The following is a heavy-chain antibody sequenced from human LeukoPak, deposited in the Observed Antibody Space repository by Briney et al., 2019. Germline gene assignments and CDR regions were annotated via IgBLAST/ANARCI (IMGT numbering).Heavy chain of an antibody. J-gene: IGHJ4*02. CDR1: GFTVSSNY. CDR2: IYSGGST. CDR3: ARTVTTYFEWRYFDY. V-gene: IGHV3-53*01. Sequence: PGGSLRLSCAASGFTVSSNYMSWVRQAPGKGPEWVSVIYSGGSTYYADSVKGRFTISRDNSKNTLYLQMNSLRAEDTAVYYCARTVTTYFEWRYFDYWGQGTLVTVSS. D-gene: IGHD4-11*01.